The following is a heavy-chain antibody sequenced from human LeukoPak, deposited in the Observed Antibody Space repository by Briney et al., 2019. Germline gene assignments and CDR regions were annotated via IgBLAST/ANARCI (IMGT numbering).Heavy chain of an antibody. CDR2: IYYSGST. J-gene: IGHJ3*02. D-gene: IGHD6-19*01. CDR3: AREEVSGPDAFDI. Sequence: SETLSLTCTVSGGSISSYYWSWIRQPPGEGLEWIGYIYYSGSTNYNPSLKSRVTISVDTSKNQFSLKLSSVTAADTAVYYCAREEVSGPDAFDIWGQGTMVTVSS. V-gene: IGHV4-59*01. CDR1: GGSISSYY.